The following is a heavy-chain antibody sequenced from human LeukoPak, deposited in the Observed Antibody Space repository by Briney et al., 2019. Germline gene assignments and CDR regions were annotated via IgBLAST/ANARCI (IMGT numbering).Heavy chain of an antibody. J-gene: IGHJ4*02. Sequence: GGTLRLSCAASGFTFSSYGMSWVRQAPGKGLEWVSAISGSGGSTYYADSVKGRFTISRDNSKNTLYLQMNSLRAEDTAVYYCAKGGFGELLYAWYFDYWGQGTLVTVSS. CDR2: ISGSGGST. CDR3: AKGGFGELLYAWYFDY. V-gene: IGHV3-23*01. D-gene: IGHD3-10*01. CDR1: GFTFSSYG.